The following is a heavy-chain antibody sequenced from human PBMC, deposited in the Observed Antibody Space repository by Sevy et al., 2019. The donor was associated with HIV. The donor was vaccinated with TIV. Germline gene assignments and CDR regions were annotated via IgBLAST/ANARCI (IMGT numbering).Heavy chain of an antibody. CDR1: GFTFGDYS. Sequence: GGSLRLSCAASGFTFGDYSMNWVRQPPGKGLEWVSPLTCGGGGINYADSVKGRFTISRDNSKSSVYLQMNNLGPEDTAVYYCAREGCTKPHDYWGQGTLVTVSS. D-gene: IGHD2-8*01. CDR2: LTCGGGGI. CDR3: AREGCTKPHDY. J-gene: IGHJ4*02. V-gene: IGHV3-23*01.